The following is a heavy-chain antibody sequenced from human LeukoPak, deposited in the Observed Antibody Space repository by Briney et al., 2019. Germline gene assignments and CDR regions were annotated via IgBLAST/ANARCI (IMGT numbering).Heavy chain of an antibody. D-gene: IGHD3-16*02. CDR2: FDPEDGET. CDR3: AYVWGSYRYFDY. V-gene: IGHV1-24*01. CDR1: GYSTAGYY. J-gene: IGHJ4*02. Sequence: GASVKVSCKNPGYSTAGYYIHWVRQAPGKGLEWMGGFDPEDGETIYAQKFQGRVTMTEDTSTDTAYMELSSLRSEDTAVYYCAYVWGSYRYFDYWGQGTLVTVSS.